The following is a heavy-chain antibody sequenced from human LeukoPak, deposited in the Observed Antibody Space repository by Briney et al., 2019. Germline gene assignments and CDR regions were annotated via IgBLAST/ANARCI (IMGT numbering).Heavy chain of an antibody. J-gene: IGHJ4*02. CDR1: EYTFTSYW. CDR2: IYPGDSDT. CDR3: ASRLTAAVASDY. D-gene: IGHD6-13*01. V-gene: IGHV5-51*01. Sequence: GESLKISCQGPEYTFTSYWIAWVRQMPGKGLEWMGIIYPGDSDTRYSPSFQGQVTISTDKSISTAYLQWSSLKASDTAMYYCASRLTAAVASDYWGQGTLVTVSS.